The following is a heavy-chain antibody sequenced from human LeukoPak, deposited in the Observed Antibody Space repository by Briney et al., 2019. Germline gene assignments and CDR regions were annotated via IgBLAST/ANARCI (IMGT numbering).Heavy chain of an antibody. CDR2: IIPMSGTV. J-gene: IGHJ4*02. Sequence: ASVKVSCKASGYTFTSYDISWVRQAPGQGLEWMGGIIPMSGTVNNAQKFQGRVTITADKSTGTAYMELSSLRSDDTAVYYCARETGYAYGRAPLDYWGQGTLVTVSS. D-gene: IGHD5-18*01. CDR1: GYTFTSYD. CDR3: ARETGYAYGRAPLDY. V-gene: IGHV1-69*06.